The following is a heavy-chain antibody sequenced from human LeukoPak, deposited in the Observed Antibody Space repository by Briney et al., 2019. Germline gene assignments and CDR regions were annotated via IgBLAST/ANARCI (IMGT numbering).Heavy chain of an antibody. D-gene: IGHD3-3*01. J-gene: IGHJ4*02. Sequence: SGPTLVNPTQTLTLTCTFSGFSLSTSGVGVGWIRQPPGKALEWLALIYWNDDKRYSPSLKSRLTITKDTSKNQVVLTMTNMDPVDTATYYCARTIFGVVIPSYYFDYWGQGTLVTASS. CDR1: GFSLSTSGVG. CDR2: IYWNDDK. CDR3: ARTIFGVVIPSYYFDY. V-gene: IGHV2-5*01.